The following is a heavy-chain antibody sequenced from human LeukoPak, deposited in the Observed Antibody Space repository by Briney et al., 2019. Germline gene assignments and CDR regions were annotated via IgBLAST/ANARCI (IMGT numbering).Heavy chain of an antibody. CDR2: IYYSGST. CDR1: GGSISSSTYY. D-gene: IGHD6-19*01. CDR3: ASIGYSSGGKY. Sequence: PSETLSLTCTVSGGSISSSTYYWGWIRQPPGKGLEWIGSIYYSGSTYYNPSLKSRVTIYVDTSKNQFSLKLSSVTAADTAVYYCASIGYSSGGKYWGQGTLVTVSS. V-gene: IGHV4-39*01. J-gene: IGHJ4*02.